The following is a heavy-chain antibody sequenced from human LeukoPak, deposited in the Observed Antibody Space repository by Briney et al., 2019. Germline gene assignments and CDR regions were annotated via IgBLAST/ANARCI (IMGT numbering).Heavy chain of an antibody. V-gene: IGHV1-18*01. CDR2: IGAYDGNT. CDR3: GRAPQYLSGWPWVHDS. CDR1: GYTFTSYG. D-gene: IGHD6-19*01. Sequence: EASVKVSCKASGYTFTSYGISWVRQAPGQGLEWMGWIGAYDGNTKYAEKLQDRVTMTIEKSTGTAYLELRSLRSDDTAVYYCGRAPQYLSGWPWVHDSWGRGTLVTVSS. J-gene: IGHJ4*02.